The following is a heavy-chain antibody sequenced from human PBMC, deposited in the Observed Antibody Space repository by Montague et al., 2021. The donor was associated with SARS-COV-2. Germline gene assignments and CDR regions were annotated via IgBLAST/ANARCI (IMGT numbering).Heavy chain of an antibody. V-gene: IGHV6-1*01. CDR3: ARGGTVTTFFAPKRTRRYNWFDP. CDR1: GDSVSSNSAT. Sequence: CAISGDSVSSNSATWSWIRQSPSRGLEWLGRTYYRPMWKSDYARSVKSRIAINPDTSKNQFSLKLSSVTAADTAVYYCARGGTVTTFFAPKRTRRYNWFDPWGQGTLVTVSS. D-gene: IGHD4-17*01. J-gene: IGHJ5*02. CDR2: TYYRPMWKS.